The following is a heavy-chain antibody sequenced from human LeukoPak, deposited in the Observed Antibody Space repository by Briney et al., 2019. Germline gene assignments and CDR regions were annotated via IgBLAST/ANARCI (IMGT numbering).Heavy chain of an antibody. Sequence: GGSLRLSCAASGFTFSSYGMHWVRQAPGKGLEWVAVISYDGSNKYYADSVKGRFTISRDTSKNTLYLQMNSLRAEDTAVYYCAKDRGSDWGQGTLVTVSS. D-gene: IGHD1-26*01. J-gene: IGHJ4*02. CDR2: ISYDGSNK. V-gene: IGHV3-30*18. CDR1: GFTFSSYG. CDR3: AKDRGSD.